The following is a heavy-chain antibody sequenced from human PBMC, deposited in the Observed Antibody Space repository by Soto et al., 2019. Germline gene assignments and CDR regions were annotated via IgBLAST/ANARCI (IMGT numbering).Heavy chain of an antibody. D-gene: IGHD3-10*01. J-gene: IGHJ6*02. V-gene: IGHV4-59*08. Sequence: QVQLQESGPGLVKPSETLSLSCTVSGGSISSYYWSWFRQSPGKRMEWIGYVHHSWGSSYNPSLQSLVAISRDTSKSQFSLKVTSVTATDTAVYYCARQGFGPLHGLVDVWGQGTTVNVSS. CDR2: VHHSWGS. CDR3: ARQGFGPLHGLVDV. CDR1: GGSISSYY.